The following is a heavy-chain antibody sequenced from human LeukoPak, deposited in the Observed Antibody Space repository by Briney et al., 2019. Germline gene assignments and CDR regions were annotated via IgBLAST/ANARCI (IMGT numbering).Heavy chain of an antibody. V-gene: IGHV3-53*01. Sequence: GGSLRLSCAASGFTFSSYSMNWVRQAPGKGLEWVSVIYSGGSTYYADSVKGRFTISRDNSKNTLYLQMDSLRAEDTAVYYCARELRGFDYWGQGTLVTVSS. CDR2: IYSGGST. D-gene: IGHD3-10*01. J-gene: IGHJ4*02. CDR1: GFTFSSYS. CDR3: ARELRGFDY.